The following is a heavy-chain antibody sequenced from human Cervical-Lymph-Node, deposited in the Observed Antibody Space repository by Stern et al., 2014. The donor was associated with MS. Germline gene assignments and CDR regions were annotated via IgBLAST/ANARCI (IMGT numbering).Heavy chain of an antibody. CDR3: ARANRAGMEIEY. Sequence: QVQLMQSGGGVVQPGRSLRVSCAASGFTFNSYSMHWVRQAPGKGLEWVAVISHDGSVEYYADSVKGRFTISRDNSKNTLYLQMNSLRADDTAVYYCARANRAGMEIEYWGQGTLVAVSS. V-gene: IGHV3-30-3*01. D-gene: IGHD3-10*01. CDR2: ISHDGSVE. CDR1: GFTFNSYS. J-gene: IGHJ4*02.